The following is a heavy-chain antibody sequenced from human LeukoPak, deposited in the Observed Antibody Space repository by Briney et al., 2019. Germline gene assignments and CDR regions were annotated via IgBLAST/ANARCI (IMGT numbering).Heavy chain of an antibody. J-gene: IGHJ3*02. CDR3: AKDYSGSFDAFDI. CDR2: ISWNSGSI. Sequence: PGGSLRLSFAASGFTFDDYAMHWVRQAPGKGLEWVSGISWNSGSIGYADSVKGRFTISRDNAKNSLYLQMNSLRAEDMALYYCAKDYSGSFDAFDIWGQGTMVTVSS. D-gene: IGHD1-26*01. V-gene: IGHV3-9*03. CDR1: GFTFDDYA.